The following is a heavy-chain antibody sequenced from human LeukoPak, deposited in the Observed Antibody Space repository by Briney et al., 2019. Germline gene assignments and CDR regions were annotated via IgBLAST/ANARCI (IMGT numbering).Heavy chain of an antibody. CDR3: AKGHYYGSGSLDY. Sequence: GGSLRLSCAASGFTFSSYGMSWVRQAPGKGLEWVSAIGGRDGSTYYADSGKGRFTISRDNSKNTLYVQMNSLRAEDTAVYYCAKGHYYGSGSLDYWGQGTLVTVSS. D-gene: IGHD3-10*01. V-gene: IGHV3-23*01. J-gene: IGHJ4*02. CDR2: IGGRDGST. CDR1: GFTFSSYG.